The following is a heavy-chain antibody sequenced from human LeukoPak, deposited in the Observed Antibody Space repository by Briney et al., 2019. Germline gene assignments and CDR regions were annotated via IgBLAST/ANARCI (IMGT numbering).Heavy chain of an antibody. CDR2: IHSGGTT. J-gene: IGHJ4*02. Sequence: GGSLRLSCAASGFSVINTYMSWVRQAPEKGLEWVSVIHSGGTTYYPDSVKGRFTISRDNFNNSLYLQMNSLRVEDTAVYYCARGMYINKWYYFDYWGLGTLVTVSS. CDR1: GFSVINTY. V-gene: IGHV3-66*02. D-gene: IGHD2-15*01. CDR3: ARGMYINKWYYFDY.